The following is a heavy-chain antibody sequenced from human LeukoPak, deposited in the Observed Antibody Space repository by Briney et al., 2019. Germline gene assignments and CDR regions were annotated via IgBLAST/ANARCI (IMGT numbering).Heavy chain of an antibody. V-gene: IGHV1-2*02. J-gene: IGHJ4*02. D-gene: IGHD1-1*01. CDR3: ARDHCTTQGRDY. CDR1: GYTFTDSY. CDR2: INPNSGGT. Sequence: GASVKVSCKASGYTFTDSYIHWVRQAPGQGLEYMGWINPNSGGTNYAQKFQGRVTMTRDTSISTAYMELSRLRSDDTAVYYCARDHCTTQGRDYWGRGTLVTVSS.